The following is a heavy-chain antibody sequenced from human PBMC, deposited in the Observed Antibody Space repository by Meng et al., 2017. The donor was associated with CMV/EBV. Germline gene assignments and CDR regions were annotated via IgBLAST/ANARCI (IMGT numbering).Heavy chain of an antibody. Sequence: GSLRLSCAASGFTFSSYSMNWVRQAPGKGLEWVSSISSSSSYIYYADSVKGRFTISRDNAKNSLYLQMNSLRAEDTAVYYCARDLQWDSPGYGMDVWGQGTTVTVSS. CDR3: ARDLQWDSPGYGMDV. V-gene: IGHV3-21*01. J-gene: IGHJ6*02. CDR2: ISSSSSYI. CDR1: GFTFSSYS. D-gene: IGHD3-3*01.